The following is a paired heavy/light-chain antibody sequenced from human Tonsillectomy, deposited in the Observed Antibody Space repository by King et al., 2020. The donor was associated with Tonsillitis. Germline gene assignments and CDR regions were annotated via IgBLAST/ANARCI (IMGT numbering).Light chain of an antibody. CDR2: DVF. CDR1: SNDIGSYNL. V-gene: IGLV2-11*01. J-gene: IGLJ3*02. Sequence: QSALTQPRSVSGSPGQSVTISCTGTSNDIGSYNLVSWYQQHPGKVPKLMIFDVFKRPSGVPDRFSVSKSGNTAALTISGLQAEDEADYYCCSYAGSYTWVFGGGTKLTVL. CDR3: CSYAGSYTWV.
Heavy chain of an antibody. CDR1: GFTFTTYA. V-gene: IGHV3-23*01. Sequence: EEQLLESGGGLVQPGGSLRLSCAASGFTFTTYAMAWVRQPPGKGLEWVSSVTGSGGGTFYAASVKGRFTVSRDNSGDTLYLQMRSLTVEDTAVYFCARGKSAGAIDWFDPWGQGTLVTVSS. J-gene: IGHJ5*02. CDR3: ARGKSAGAIDWFDP. CDR2: VTGSGGGT.